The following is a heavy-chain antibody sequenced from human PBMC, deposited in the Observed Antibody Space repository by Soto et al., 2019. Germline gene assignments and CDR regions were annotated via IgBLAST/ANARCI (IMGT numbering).Heavy chain of an antibody. V-gene: IGHV1-69*01. CDR1: GDAFSSYA. Sequence: QVQLIQSGAAVKKPGSSVKVSCHTSGDAFSSYAMSWVRQGPGQGLEWMGGIIPMFGTPIYTEKFQGRVTITAYETTRAVYMELRSLTSDASAVYYCARSYSVTTSSYYGMDVWGQGTTIIVS. CDR3: ARSYSVTTSSYYGMDV. CDR2: IIPMFGTP. D-gene: IGHD4-17*01. J-gene: IGHJ6*02.